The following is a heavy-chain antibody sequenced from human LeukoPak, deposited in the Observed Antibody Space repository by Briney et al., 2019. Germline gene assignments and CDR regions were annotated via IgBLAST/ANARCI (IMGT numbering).Heavy chain of an antibody. D-gene: IGHD3-16*01. V-gene: IGHV1-18*01. CDR3: ARLGEPEVYFDY. CDR2: ISTYNGDT. J-gene: IGHJ4*02. Sequence: ASVKVSCKTSGYSFKTYAVSWVRQAPGQGLEWMGWISTYNGDTKYSQNFQGRVTLTTDTSTSTAYMELRSLRSDDTAVYYCARLGEPEVYFDYWGQGTLVTVSS. CDR1: GYSFKTYA.